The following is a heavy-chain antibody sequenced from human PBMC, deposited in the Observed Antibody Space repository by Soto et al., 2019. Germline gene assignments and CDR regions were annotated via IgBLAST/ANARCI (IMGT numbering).Heavy chain of an antibody. Sequence: QVQLQESGPGLVKPSQTLSLTCTVSGASITSGGYYWSWIRQHPGKGLEWIGYIYYSVTTYYNPSVKSRVIISVGTSKNQFSLNLRSVTAADTAVYYCARAENERAGIYRPPDYWGQGTLVTVSS. CDR3: ARAENERAGIYRPPDY. CDR1: GASITSGGYY. CDR2: IYYSVTT. D-gene: IGHD5-12*01. V-gene: IGHV4-31*03. J-gene: IGHJ4*02.